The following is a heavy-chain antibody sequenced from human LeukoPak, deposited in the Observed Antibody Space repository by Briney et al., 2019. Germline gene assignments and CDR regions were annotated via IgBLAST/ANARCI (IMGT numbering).Heavy chain of an antibody. V-gene: IGHV1-2*02. CDR3: AREMDIVVVPAAIVSVRAFDI. CDR1: GYTFTGYY. Sequence: ASVKVSCKASGYTFTGYYMHWVRQAPGQGLEWMGWINPNSGGTNYAQKFQGRVTMTRDTSISTAYMELSRLRSDDTAVYYCAREMDIVVVPAAIVSVRAFDIWGQGTMVTVSS. D-gene: IGHD2-2*03. J-gene: IGHJ3*02. CDR2: INPNSGGT.